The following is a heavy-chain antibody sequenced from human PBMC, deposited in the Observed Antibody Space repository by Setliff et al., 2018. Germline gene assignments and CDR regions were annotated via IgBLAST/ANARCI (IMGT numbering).Heavy chain of an antibody. Sequence: PSETLSLTCTVSGYSSSSGRYWGSIRQYPGKGLDWIGSIFHTGAAYYNPSLESRFTISVATSKNQFSLKLNSVTAADTAVYYGARVFPIGGATERRAFDTWGQGPVVT. D-gene: IGHD1-26*01. CDR2: IFHTGAA. J-gene: IGHJ3*02. V-gene: IGHV4-38-2*02. CDR3: ARVFPIGGATERRAFDT. CDR1: GYSSSSGRY.